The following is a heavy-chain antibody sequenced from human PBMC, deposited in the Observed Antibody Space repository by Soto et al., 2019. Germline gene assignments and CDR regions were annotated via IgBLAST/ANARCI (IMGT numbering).Heavy chain of an antibody. V-gene: IGHV1-69*06. CDR3: ARGPMIVVAFDY. CDR2: IIPIFGTA. Sequence: SVKVSCKASGGTFSSYASSWVRQAPGQGLEWMGGIIPIFGTANYAQKFQGRVTITADKSTSTAYMELSSLGSEDTAVYYCARGPMIVVAFDYWCQGTLLTVCS. CDR1: GGTFSSYA. J-gene: IGHJ4*02. D-gene: IGHD3-22*01.